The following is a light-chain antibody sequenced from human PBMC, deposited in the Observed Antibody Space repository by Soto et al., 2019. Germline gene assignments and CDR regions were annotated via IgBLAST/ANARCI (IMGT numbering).Light chain of an antibody. CDR2: GAS. V-gene: IGKV3-15*01. J-gene: IGKJ4*01. Sequence: EIVMTQSPATLSVSPWERATLSCRASQSVSSNLAWYQQKPGQAPRLLIYGASTRATGIPARFSGSGSGTEFTLTISSLQSEDVAVYYCQQYYGTSPLTFGGGTKVDIK. CDR1: QSVSSN. CDR3: QQYYGTSPLT.